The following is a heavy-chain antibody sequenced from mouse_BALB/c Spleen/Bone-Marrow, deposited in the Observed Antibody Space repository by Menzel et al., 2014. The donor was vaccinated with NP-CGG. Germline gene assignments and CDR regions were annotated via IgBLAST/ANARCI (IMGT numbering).Heavy chain of an antibody. V-gene: IGHV14-3*02. D-gene: IGHD1-1*01. J-gene: IGHJ4*01. CDR2: IDPANANT. Sequence: VQLQQSGAELVKPGASVKLSCTASGFNIKDTYMHWVKQRPEQGLEWIGRIDPANANTKYDPKLQGKATITADTSSNTAYLQLSGLTSEDTAVYYCALYYGDVMDYWGQGTSVTVSS. CDR1: GFNIKDTY. CDR3: ALYYGDVMDY.